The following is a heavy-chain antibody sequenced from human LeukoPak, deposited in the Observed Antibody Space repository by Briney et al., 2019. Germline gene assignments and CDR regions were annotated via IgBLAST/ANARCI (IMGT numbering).Heavy chain of an antibody. CDR3: ARSSTVTNPSTHYYYYYMDV. J-gene: IGHJ6*03. CDR2: IIPIFGTA. CDR1: GGTFSSYA. V-gene: IGHV1-69*06. D-gene: IGHD4-11*01. Sequence: SVKVSCKASGGTFSSYAISWVRQAPGQGLEWMGGIIPIFGTANYAQKFQGRVTITADKSTSTAYMELSSLRSEDTAVYYYARSSTVTNPSTHYYYYYMDVWGKGTTVTVSS.